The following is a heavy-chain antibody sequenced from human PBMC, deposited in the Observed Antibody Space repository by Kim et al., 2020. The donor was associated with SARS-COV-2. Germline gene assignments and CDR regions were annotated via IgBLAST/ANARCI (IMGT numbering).Heavy chain of an antibody. J-gene: IGHJ4*02. D-gene: IGHD4-17*01. Sequence: GGSLRLSCSASGFTFSLYSMHWIRQAPGKGLEYVSAISPKGGGTFYADSVKGRFRISRDNSINTLSLLMGSLTTEDTAVYYCVKGPGEKGPVPEWGQGTLVTDSS. V-gene: IGHV3-64D*09. CDR2: ISPKGGGT. CDR3: VKGPGEKGPVPE. CDR1: GFTFSLYS.